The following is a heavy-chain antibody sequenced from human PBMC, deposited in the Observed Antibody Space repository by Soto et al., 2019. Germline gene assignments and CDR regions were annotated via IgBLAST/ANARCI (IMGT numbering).Heavy chain of an antibody. D-gene: IGHD2-15*01. J-gene: IGHJ6*04. Sequence: GGSMELSCAASGFTVRSKYMSWVRQAPGKGLEWVSLIQSGGPTYYADSVKGRFTISRDTSENTLHLQVDSLRAEDTAVYYCARDDVLCDGGRCYGVPLDVWSKGTTVTVSS. V-gene: IGHV3-66*01. CDR2: IQSGGPT. CDR3: ARDDVLCDGGRCYGVPLDV. CDR1: GFTVRSKY.